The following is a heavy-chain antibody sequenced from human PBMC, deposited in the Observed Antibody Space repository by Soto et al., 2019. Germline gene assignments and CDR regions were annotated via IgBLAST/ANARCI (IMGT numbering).Heavy chain of an antibody. CDR2: ISYDGSNK. V-gene: IGHV3-30*18. CDR3: VKAGGILSTPFDP. J-gene: IGHJ5*02. CDR1: GFTFSTYG. Sequence: PGGSLRLPCAASGFTFSTYGMHWVRQAPGKGLEWVAVISYDGSNKYYADSVKGRFSISRDNSKDTLFLQMNSLRAEDTAVYYCVKAGGILSTPFDPWGQGTLVTV.